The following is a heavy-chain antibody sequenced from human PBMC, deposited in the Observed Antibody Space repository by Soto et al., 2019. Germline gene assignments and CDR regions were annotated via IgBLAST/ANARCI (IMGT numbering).Heavy chain of an antibody. Sequence: SETLSLTCTVSGGSISSGDYYWSWIRQPPGKGLEWIGYIYYSGSTYYNPSLKSRVTISVDTSKNQFSLKLSSVTAADTAVYYCARQIVVVTAAYYYYYGMDVWGQGTTVTVSS. V-gene: IGHV4-30-4*01. CDR3: ARQIVVVTAAYYYYYGMDV. J-gene: IGHJ6*02. CDR1: GGSISSGDYY. D-gene: IGHD2-21*02. CDR2: IYYSGST.